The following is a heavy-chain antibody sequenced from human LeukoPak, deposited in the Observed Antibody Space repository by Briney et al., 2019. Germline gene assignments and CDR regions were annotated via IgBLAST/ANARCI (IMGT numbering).Heavy chain of an antibody. Sequence: PGGSLRLSCAASGFTFSSYWMSWVRQAPGKGLEWVANIKQDGSEKYYVDSVKGRFTISRDNSKNTLYLQMNSLRAEDTAVYYCARGRFALGYCSGGSCYSHFDYWGQGTLVTVSS. CDR1: GFTFSSYW. J-gene: IGHJ4*02. CDR2: IKQDGSEK. D-gene: IGHD2-15*01. V-gene: IGHV3-7*01. CDR3: ARGRFALGYCSGGSCYSHFDY.